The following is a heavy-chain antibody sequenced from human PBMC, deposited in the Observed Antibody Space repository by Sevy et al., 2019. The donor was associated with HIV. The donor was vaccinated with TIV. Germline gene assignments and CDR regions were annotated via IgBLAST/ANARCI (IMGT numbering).Heavy chain of an antibody. Sequence: SGPTLVNPTQTLTLTCTFSGFSLSTSGVGVGWIRQPPGKALEWLALIYWDDDKRYSPSLKCRPTITKDTSKNQVVLTLTNMDPVDTATYYCARRRGIAAGGTSFGWFDPWGQGTLVTVSS. V-gene: IGHV2-5*02. D-gene: IGHD6-13*01. CDR1: GFSLSTSGVG. CDR3: ARRRGIAAGGTSFGWFDP. CDR2: IYWDDDK. J-gene: IGHJ5*02.